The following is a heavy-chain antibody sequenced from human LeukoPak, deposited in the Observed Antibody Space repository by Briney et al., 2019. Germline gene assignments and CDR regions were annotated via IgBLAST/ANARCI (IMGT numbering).Heavy chain of an antibody. CDR1: GGSISSTGYY. CDR3: ARLPVVVVAEGYFDY. D-gene: IGHD2-15*01. V-gene: IGHV4-39*01. J-gene: IGHJ4*02. Sequence: SETLSLTCTVSGGSISSTGYYWGWVRQPPGKGLEWIGSIYYSGSTHYSPSLKSRVTISVDTSKNQFSLKLSSVTAADTAVYYCARLPVVVVAEGYFDYWGQGTLVTVSS. CDR2: IYYSGST.